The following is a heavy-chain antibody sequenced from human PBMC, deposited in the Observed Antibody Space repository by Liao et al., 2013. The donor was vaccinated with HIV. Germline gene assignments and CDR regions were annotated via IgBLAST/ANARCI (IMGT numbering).Heavy chain of an antibody. CDR3: ARGAYYYDSSGYWYYFDY. CDR2: SYYSGST. V-gene: IGHV4-39*07. Sequence: ETLSLTCTVSGGSISSSSYYWGWIRQPPGKGRGVDWEVSYYSGSTYYNPSLKSRVTISVDTSKNQFSLKLSSVTAADTAVYYCARGAYYYDSSGYWYYFDYWGQGTLVTVSS. CDR1: GGSISSSSYY. D-gene: IGHD3-22*01. J-gene: IGHJ4*02.